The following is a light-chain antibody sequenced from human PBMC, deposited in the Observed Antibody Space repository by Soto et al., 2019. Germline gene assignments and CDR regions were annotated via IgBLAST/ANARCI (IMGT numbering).Light chain of an antibody. CDR3: QQSYNTPALT. J-gene: IGKJ4*01. Sequence: DIQMTQSPSSLSASVGDRVTITCRASQSISSYLNWYQQKPGRAPKLVIYAASSLQSGVPSRFSGRGSGTDFTLTISSLQPEDFATDYCQQSYNTPALTFGGGTKVEIK. CDR2: AAS. CDR1: QSISSY. V-gene: IGKV1-39*01.